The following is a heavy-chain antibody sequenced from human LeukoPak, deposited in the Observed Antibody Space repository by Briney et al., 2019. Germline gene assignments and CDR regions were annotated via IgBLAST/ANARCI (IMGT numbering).Heavy chain of an antibody. Sequence: SQTLSLTCTVSGGSISSGDYYWSWIRQPPGKGLEWIGYIYYSGSTYYNPSLKSRVTISVDTSKNQFSLKLSSVTAADTAVYYCAGDKRYCSSTSCYIWGHYYYYMDVWGKGTTVTVSS. D-gene: IGHD2-2*02. CDR3: AGDKRYCSSTSCYIWGHYYYYMDV. J-gene: IGHJ6*03. V-gene: IGHV4-30-4*08. CDR1: GGSISSGDYY. CDR2: IYYSGST.